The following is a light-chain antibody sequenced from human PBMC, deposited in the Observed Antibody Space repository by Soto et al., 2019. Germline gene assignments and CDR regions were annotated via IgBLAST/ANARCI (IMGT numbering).Light chain of an antibody. CDR2: GAS. CDR3: QLYGNAPFT. Sequence: EIVLTQSPGTLSFSPGERATLTCRASQSVSSSYLAWFQQKPGQAPRLLIYGASSRATGIPDRFSGSGSGTDFTLTISRLEPEDFAVYYCQLYGNAPFTFGPGTKVDIK. CDR1: QSVSSSY. J-gene: IGKJ3*01. V-gene: IGKV3-20*01.